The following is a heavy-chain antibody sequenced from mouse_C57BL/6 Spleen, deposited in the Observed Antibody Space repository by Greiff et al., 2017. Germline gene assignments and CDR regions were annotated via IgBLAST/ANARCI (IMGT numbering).Heavy chain of an antibody. CDR1: GFTFSSYG. J-gene: IGHJ2*01. V-gene: IGHV5-6*02. CDR3: ARRDYDGYFFDY. CDR2: ISSGGSYT. D-gene: IGHD2-3*01. Sequence: DVKLVESGGDLVKPGGSLKLSCAASGFTFSSYGMSWVRQTPDKRLEWVATISSGGSYTYYPDSVKGRFTISRDNAKNTLYLQMSSLKSEDTAMYYCARRDYDGYFFDYWGQGTTLTVSS.